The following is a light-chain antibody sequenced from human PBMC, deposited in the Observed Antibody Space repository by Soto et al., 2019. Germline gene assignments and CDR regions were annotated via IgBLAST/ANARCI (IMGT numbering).Light chain of an antibody. V-gene: IGKV3-20*01. J-gene: IGKJ1*01. CDR1: QSVSDK. Sequence: EVLMTQSPDTLYVSPGYSVTLSGRASQSVSDKLAWYQQKPGQGPRLLIYGASNRATGIPDRFSGSGSGTDFTLTISRLEPEDFAVYYCQQYGSSGTFGQGTKVDIK. CDR3: QQYGSSGT. CDR2: GAS.